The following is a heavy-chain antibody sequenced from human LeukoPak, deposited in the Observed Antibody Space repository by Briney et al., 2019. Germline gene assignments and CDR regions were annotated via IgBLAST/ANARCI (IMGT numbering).Heavy chain of an antibody. V-gene: IGHV1-8*01. J-gene: IGHJ5*02. CDR1: GYTFSSYD. D-gene: IGHD6-19*01. CDR2: MNPNSGNT. Sequence: GTSVKVSCKASGYTFSSYDINWVRQATGQGLEWRGWMNPNSGNTGYAQRFQGRVTMTRNTSINTAYMELSSLRSEDTAVYYCARGILSSGWELNWFGPWGQGTLVTVSS. CDR3: ARGILSSGWELNWFGP.